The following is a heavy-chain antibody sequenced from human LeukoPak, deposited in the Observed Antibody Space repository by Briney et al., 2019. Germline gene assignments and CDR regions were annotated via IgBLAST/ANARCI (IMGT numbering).Heavy chain of an antibody. CDR3: ARGHPPLSY. V-gene: IGHV4-34*01. CDR2: INHSGST. Sequence: SETLSLTCAVYGGSFSGYYWSWIRQPPGKGLEWIGEINHSGSTNYNPSLKGRVTISVDTSKNQFSLKLSSVTAADTAVYYCARGHPPLSYWGQGTLVTVSS. J-gene: IGHJ4*02. CDR1: GGSFSGYY.